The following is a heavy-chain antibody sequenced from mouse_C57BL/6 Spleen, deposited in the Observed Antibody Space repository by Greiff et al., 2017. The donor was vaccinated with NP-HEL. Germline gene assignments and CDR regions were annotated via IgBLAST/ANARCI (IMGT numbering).Heavy chain of an antibody. CDR3: TREGFCMTTVVEGAWFAY. V-gene: IGHV1-15*01. J-gene: IGHJ3*01. CDR1: GYTFTDYE. D-gene: IGHD1-1*01. CDR2: IDPETGGP. Sequence: QVQLQQSGAELVRPGASVTLSCKASGYTFTDYEMHWVKQTPVHGLEWIGAIDPETGGPAYNQKCKGKAILTADKSSSTAYLELRSLTSEDSAVYDGTREGFCMTTVVEGAWFAYLSQGTLFTVSA.